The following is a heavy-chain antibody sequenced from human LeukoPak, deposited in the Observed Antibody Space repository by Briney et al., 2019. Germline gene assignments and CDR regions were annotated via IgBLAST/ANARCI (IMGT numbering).Heavy chain of an antibody. V-gene: IGHV4-59*08. CDR2: IYYSGST. Sequence: SETLSLTCTVSGDSMSSYYWSWMPQSPGEGLEWIGYIYYSGSTYYNPSLKSRVTISVDTSKNQFSLKLNSVTAADTAVYYCARTGGTIDYWGQGTLVTVSS. CDR3: ARTGGTIDY. J-gene: IGHJ4*02. D-gene: IGHD2-8*02. CDR1: GDSMSSYY.